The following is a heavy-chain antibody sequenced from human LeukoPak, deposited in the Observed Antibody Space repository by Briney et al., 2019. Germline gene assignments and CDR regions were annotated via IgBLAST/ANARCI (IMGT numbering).Heavy chain of an antibody. J-gene: IGHJ4*02. V-gene: IGHV4-34*01. Sequence: SETLSLTCAVYGGSFRGYYWSWIRQPPGKGLEWIGEINHSGSSNYNPSLKSRVTISLDTSKNQFSLNLSSVTAADAAVYYCAREGYCSGTSCYNFNYWGQGTLVTVSS. CDR1: GGSFRGYY. D-gene: IGHD2-2*02. CDR2: INHSGSS. CDR3: AREGYCSGTSCYNFNY.